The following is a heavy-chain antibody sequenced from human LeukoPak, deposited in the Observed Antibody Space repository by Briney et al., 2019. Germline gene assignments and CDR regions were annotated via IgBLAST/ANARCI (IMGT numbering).Heavy chain of an antibody. CDR1: GGSISSYY. CDR2: IYYCGST. CDR3: AREPHSMKYYYGSGSLAGILDV. Sequence: SETLSLTCTVSGGSISSYYWSWIRQPPGKGLEWIGYIYYCGSTNYNPSLKSRVTISVDTSKNQFSLKLSSVTAADTAVYYCAREPHSMKYYYGSGSLAGILDVWGKGTTVTVSS. J-gene: IGHJ6*04. D-gene: IGHD3-10*01. V-gene: IGHV4-59*01.